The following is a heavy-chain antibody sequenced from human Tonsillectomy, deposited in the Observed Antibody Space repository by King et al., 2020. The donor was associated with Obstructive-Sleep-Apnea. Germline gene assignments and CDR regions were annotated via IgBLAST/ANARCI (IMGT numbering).Heavy chain of an antibody. V-gene: IGHV4-59*01. CDR1: GGSISCYY. Sequence: VQLQESGPGLVKPSETLSLTCTVSGGSISCYYWSWIRQPPGKGLEWIGYIYYSGSTNYNPSLKSRVTISVDTSKNQFSLKLSSVTAADTAVYYCARGGVSAPLYYFDYWGQGTLVTVSS. CDR2: IYYSGST. CDR3: ARGGVSAPLYYFDY. D-gene: IGHD2-21*01. J-gene: IGHJ4*02.